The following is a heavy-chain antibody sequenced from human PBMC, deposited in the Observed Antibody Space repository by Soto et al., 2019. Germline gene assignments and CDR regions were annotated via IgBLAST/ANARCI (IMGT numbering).Heavy chain of an antibody. V-gene: IGHV1-3*01. CDR3: ARGLLAVAGYDL. J-gene: IGHJ5*02. CDR2: INGNIGNT. D-gene: IGHD6-19*01. CDR1: GYTFTNYA. Sequence: QVQLVQSGAEVKKPGASVKVSCEASGYTFTNYAMHWVRQAPGQRLEWMGWINGNIGNTKYSQKFQDRVTITRDTAASATTVYMELSSLTSEDTAVYYCARGLLAVAGYDLWGQGTLVTVSS.